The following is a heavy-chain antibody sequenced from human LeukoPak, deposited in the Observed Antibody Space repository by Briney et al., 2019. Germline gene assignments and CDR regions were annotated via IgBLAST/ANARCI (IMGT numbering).Heavy chain of an antibody. Sequence: ASVKVSCKASGYTFTSYGISWVRQAPGQGLEWMGWISAYNGNTNYAQNLQGRVTMTTDTSTSTAYMELGSLRSDDTAVYYCARDHGSFEDFPLFFDYWGQGTLVTVSS. D-gene: IGHD1-26*01. CDR2: ISAYNGNT. CDR1: GYTFTSYG. J-gene: IGHJ4*02. V-gene: IGHV1-18*01. CDR3: ARDHGSFEDFPLFFDY.